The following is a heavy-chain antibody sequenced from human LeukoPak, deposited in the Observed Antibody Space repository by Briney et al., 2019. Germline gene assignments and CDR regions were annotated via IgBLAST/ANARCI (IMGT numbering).Heavy chain of an antibody. Sequence: SETLSLTCTVSGGSISSYYWSWIRQPPGKGLEWIGYIYYSGSTNYNPSLKSRVTISVDTSKNQFSLKLSSVTAADTAVYYCARVGGYLYYYYMDVWGKGTTVTISS. CDR2: IYYSGST. CDR1: GGSISSYY. CDR3: ARVGGYLYYYYMDV. V-gene: IGHV4-59*01. D-gene: IGHD5-18*01. J-gene: IGHJ6*03.